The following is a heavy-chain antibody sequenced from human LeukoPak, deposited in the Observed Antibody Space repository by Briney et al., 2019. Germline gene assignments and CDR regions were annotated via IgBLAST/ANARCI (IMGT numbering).Heavy chain of an antibody. CDR2: ISSSSSYI. D-gene: IGHD4-23*01. V-gene: IGHV3-21*01. J-gene: IGHJ3*02. Sequence: GGSLRLSCAASGFTFSSYSMNWVRQAPGKGLEWVSSISSSSSYIYYADSVKGRFTISRDNAKNSLYLQTNSLRAEDTAVYYCARQYDYGGNSVGGAFDIWGQGTMVTVSS. CDR3: ARQYDYGGNSVGGAFDI. CDR1: GFTFSSYS.